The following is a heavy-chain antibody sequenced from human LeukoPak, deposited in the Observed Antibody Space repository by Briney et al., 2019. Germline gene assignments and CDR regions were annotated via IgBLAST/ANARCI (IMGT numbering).Heavy chain of an antibody. Sequence: PGGSLRLSCAASGFIFSDYYMSWIRQAPGKGLEWLSYISDSGDIIYYADSVKGRFTISRDNAKNSLYLQMNSLKIEDSAVYYCARDFWGYYDSSAYSDYWGQGTLVTVSS. J-gene: IGHJ4*02. V-gene: IGHV3-11*04. CDR3: ARDFWGYYDSSAYSDY. D-gene: IGHD3-22*01. CDR2: ISDSGDII. CDR1: GFIFSDYY.